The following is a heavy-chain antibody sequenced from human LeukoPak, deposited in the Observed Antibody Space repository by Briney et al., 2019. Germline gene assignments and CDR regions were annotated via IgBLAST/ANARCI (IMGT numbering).Heavy chain of an antibody. Sequence: PSETLSLTCTVSGGSIGSSSYYWGWIRQPPGKGLEWIGAIHSIGSTYYNPSLQSRVTISVDTSKNQISLKLNSVTAADTAVYYCARDPYYSGSGLPRAFDIWGQGTMVTVSS. CDR1: GGSIGSSSYY. CDR3: ARDPYYSGSGLPRAFDI. J-gene: IGHJ3*02. CDR2: IHSIGST. D-gene: IGHD3-10*01. V-gene: IGHV4-39*07.